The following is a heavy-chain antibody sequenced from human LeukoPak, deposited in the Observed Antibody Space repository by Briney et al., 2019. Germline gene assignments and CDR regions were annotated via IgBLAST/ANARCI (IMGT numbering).Heavy chain of an antibody. CDR3: ALLAVASDFDY. J-gene: IGHJ4*02. V-gene: IGHV3-48*03. CDR2: TGSSGTNR. CDR1: EFPFSFYE. Sequence: PGGSLRLSCAVSEFPFSFYEMNWVRQAPGKGLEWVSNTGSSGTNRYYADSVKGRFSISRDNAKSSLYLQMNSLRVEDTAVYYCALLAVASDFDYWGQGALVTVSS. D-gene: IGHD6-19*01.